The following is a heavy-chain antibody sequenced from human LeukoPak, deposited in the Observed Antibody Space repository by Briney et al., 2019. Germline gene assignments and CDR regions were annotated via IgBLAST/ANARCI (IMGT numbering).Heavy chain of an antibody. CDR3: ARDGWPGSSYYRPFDY. CDR2: ISTSGNYI. J-gene: IGHJ4*02. V-gene: IGHV3-21*01. Sequence: SGGSLRLSCAASGFTLRSYDMYWVRQAPGKGLEWVSSISTSGNYIFYADSVKGRFTSSRDNAKNSLYLQMNSLRAEDTAVYYCARDGWPGSSYYRPFDYWGQGTLVTVSS. D-gene: IGHD6-13*01. CDR1: GFTLRSYD.